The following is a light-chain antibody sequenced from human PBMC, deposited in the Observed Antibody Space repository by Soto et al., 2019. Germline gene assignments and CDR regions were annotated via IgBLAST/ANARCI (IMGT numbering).Light chain of an antibody. V-gene: IGLV2-14*01. CDR3: SSYTSRSTL. CDR2: DVS. J-gene: IGLJ2*01. Sequence: QSVLTQPASVSGSPGQSITISCTGTSSDVGGYNYVSWYQQHPGKAPKLMIYDVSNRPSGVSNRFSGSKSGKTASLTISGLQAEDEADYYCSSYTSRSTLFGGGTKVTVL. CDR1: SSDVGGYNY.